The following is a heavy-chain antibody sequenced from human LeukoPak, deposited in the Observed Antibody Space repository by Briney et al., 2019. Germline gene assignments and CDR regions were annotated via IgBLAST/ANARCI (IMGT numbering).Heavy chain of an antibody. CDR2: INPHSGKT. Sequence: ASVKVSCKTSGYPFRNYDINWVRQATGQGLEWMGWINPHSGKTGYAQKFKGRVTMTTDTSANTAYMDLSSLRPEDTAVYYCARLSSHYGDYKVDPWGQGTLVTVSS. V-gene: IGHV1-8*01. CDR3: ARLSSHYGDYKVDP. CDR1: GYPFRNYD. J-gene: IGHJ5*02. D-gene: IGHD4-17*01.